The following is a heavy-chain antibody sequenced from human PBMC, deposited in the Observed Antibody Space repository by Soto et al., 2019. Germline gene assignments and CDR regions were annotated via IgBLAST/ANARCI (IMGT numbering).Heavy chain of an antibody. CDR1: GFSLSTSGVG. Sequence: QITLKESGPTLVKPTQTLTLTCTFSGFSLSTSGVGVGWIRQPPGKALEWLALIYWDDDKRYSPSLKSRLTITKDTSKNQVVLTMTNMDPVDTATYYCAHRRDGELELRGTDLGREYSGYSGNVFDYWGQGTLVTVSS. J-gene: IGHJ4*02. CDR3: AHRRDGELELRGTDLGREYSGYSGNVFDY. D-gene: IGHD5-12*01. V-gene: IGHV2-5*02. CDR2: IYWDDDK.